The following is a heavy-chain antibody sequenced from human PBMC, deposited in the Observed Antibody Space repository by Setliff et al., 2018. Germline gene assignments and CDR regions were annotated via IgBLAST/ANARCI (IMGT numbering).Heavy chain of an antibody. J-gene: IGHJ6*03. D-gene: IGHD5-12*01. CDR2: INYSGST. CDR3: AKVDIDYIMTRDNTWQYFFYMDV. V-gene: IGHV4-39*01. CDR1: GGSLTSGTQY. Sequence: SETLSLTCSVLGGSLTSGTQYWAWIRQPPGNGLEWIGNINYSGSTYYNPSLKSRVTMSVDASKNQVSLKVTSVTAEDTAVYYCAKVDIDYIMTRDNTWQYFFYMDVWGRGTTVTVSS.